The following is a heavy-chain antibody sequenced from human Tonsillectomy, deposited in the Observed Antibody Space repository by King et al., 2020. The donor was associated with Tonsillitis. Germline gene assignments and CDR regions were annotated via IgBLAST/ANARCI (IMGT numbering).Heavy chain of an antibody. CDR1: GYRFTRYW. J-gene: IGHJ4*02. CDR2: IYPSDSDT. V-gene: IGHV5-51*01. CDR3: ARLDGYISG. D-gene: IGHD5-24*01. Sequence: AQLVQSGAEVKKPGESLKISCKGSGYRFTRYWIGWVRQMPGEGLELMGIIYPSDSDTRYSPSFQGQVTISVDKSISTAYLQWRSLKASDTAIYYCARLDGYISGWGQGTLVTVSS.